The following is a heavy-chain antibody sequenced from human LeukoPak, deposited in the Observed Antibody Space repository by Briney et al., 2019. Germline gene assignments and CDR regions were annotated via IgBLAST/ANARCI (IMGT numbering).Heavy chain of an antibody. V-gene: IGHV4-38-2*01. J-gene: IGHJ4*02. CDR3: ARGGSYRGHYFDY. CDR1: GYSISSGHY. D-gene: IGHD1-26*01. Sequence: SETLSLTCAVSGYSISSGHYWGWIRQPPGKGLEWIGSIYHSGSTYYNPSLKSRVTISVDTSKNQFSLKLSSVTAADTAVYYCARGGSYRGHYFDYWGQGTLVTVSS. CDR2: IYHSGST.